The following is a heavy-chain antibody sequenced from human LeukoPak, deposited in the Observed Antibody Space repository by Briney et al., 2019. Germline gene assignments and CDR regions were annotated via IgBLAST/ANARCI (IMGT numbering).Heavy chain of an antibody. CDR1: GFTASSNY. D-gene: IGHD6-19*01. J-gene: IGHJ4*02. V-gene: IGHV3-66*01. CDR2: IYSGGST. Sequence: GGSLRLSCAASGFTASSNYMSWVRQAPGKGLEWVSVIYSGGSTYYADSVKGRFTISRDNSKNTLYLQMNSLRAEDTAVYYCARYNSGWYYFDYWGQGTLVTVSS. CDR3: ARYNSGWYYFDY.